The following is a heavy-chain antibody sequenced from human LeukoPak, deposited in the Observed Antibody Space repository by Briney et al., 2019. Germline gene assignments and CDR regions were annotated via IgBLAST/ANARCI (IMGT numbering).Heavy chain of an antibody. J-gene: IGHJ4*02. V-gene: IGHV3-23*01. D-gene: IGHD3-10*01. CDR3: AFGELLYDY. CDR2: ISGSGGSA. CDR1: GFTFSAYP. Sequence: GGSLRLSCTASGFTFSAYPMTWVRQAPGKGLEWVSAISGSGGSAYYADSVKGRFTISRDNSKNTLYLQMNSLRAEDTAVYYCAFGELLYDYWGQETLVTVSS.